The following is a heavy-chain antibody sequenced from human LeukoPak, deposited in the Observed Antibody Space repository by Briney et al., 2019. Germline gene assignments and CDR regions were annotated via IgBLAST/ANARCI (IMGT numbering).Heavy chain of an antibody. CDR1: GGSFSGYY. V-gene: IGHV4-34*01. CDR2: INHSGST. Sequence: SETLSLTCAVYGGSFSGYYWSWIRQPPGKGLEWIGEINHSGSTNYNPSLESRVTMSVDMSKNEFSLRLNSVTAADTAVYYCARDSGTNRRAFDIWGQGTMVTVSS. D-gene: IGHD1-26*01. CDR3: ARDSGTNRRAFDI. J-gene: IGHJ3*02.